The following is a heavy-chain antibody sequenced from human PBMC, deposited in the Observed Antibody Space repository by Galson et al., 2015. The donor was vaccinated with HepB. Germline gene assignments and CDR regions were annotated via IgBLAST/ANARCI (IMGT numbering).Heavy chain of an antibody. CDR2: TRNKANSYTT. CDR1: GFTFSDHY. J-gene: IGHJ4*02. V-gene: IGHV3-72*01. D-gene: IGHD5-24*01. CDR3: ARGSGDGYTLGFDY. Sequence: SLRLSCAASGFTFSDHYMDWVRQAPGKGLEWAGRTRNKANSYTTQYAASVKGRFTISRDDSKNSVYLQMNSLKIEDTAVYYCARGSGDGYTLGFDYWGQGTLVTVSS.